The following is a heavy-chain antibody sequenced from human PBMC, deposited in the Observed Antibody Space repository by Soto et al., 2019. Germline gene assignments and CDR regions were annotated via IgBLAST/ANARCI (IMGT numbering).Heavy chain of an antibody. D-gene: IGHD4-4*01. Sequence: QVQLVQSGAEVKKPGSSVKVSCKASGGTFSSYTISWVRQAPGQGLEWMGRIIPILGIANYAQKFQGRVTSTADISTSTAYRELISLRSEDTAVYSCARSYDYSNYYFDYWGQGTLVTVSS. CDR2: IIPILGIA. J-gene: IGHJ4*02. CDR1: GGTFSSYT. V-gene: IGHV1-69*02. CDR3: ARSYDYSNYYFDY.